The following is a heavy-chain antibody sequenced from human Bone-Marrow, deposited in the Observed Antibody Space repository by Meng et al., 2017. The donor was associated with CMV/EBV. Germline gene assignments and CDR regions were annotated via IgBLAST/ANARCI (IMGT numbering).Heavy chain of an antibody. CDR3: VTAGYSGYASPH. J-gene: IGHJ4*02. CDR1: GFTVSSNY. V-gene: IGHV3-53*01. Sequence: GESLKISCAGSGFTVSSNYMSWVRQAPGKGLEWVSVIYSGGSTYYADSVKGRFTFSRDNSKNTLYLQMNSMRAEDTAVYYCVTAGYSGYASPHWGPGQRVTGAS. D-gene: IGHD5-12*01. CDR2: IYSGGST.